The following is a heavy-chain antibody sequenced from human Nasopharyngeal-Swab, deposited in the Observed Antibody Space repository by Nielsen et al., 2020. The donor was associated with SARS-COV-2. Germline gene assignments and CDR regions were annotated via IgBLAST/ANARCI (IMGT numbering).Heavy chain of an antibody. CDR3: AKGLVRYCGGDCYSFDY. D-gene: IGHD2-21*02. CDR1: GFTFSSYS. J-gene: IGHJ4*02. Sequence: SLKTSCAASGFTFSSYSMNWVRQAPGKGLEWVSGISWNSGSIGYADSVKGRFTISRDNAKNSLYLQMNSLRAADTALYYCAKGLVRYCGGDCYSFDYWGQGTLVTVSS. V-gene: IGHV3-9*01. CDR2: ISWNSGSI.